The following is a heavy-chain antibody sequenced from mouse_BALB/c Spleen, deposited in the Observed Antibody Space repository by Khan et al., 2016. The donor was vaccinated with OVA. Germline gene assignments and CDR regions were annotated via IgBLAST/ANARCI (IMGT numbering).Heavy chain of an antibody. V-gene: IGHV3-2*02. CDR2: INYSGNT. J-gene: IGHJ3*01. Sequence: EVQLQESGPGLVKPSQSLSLTCTVTGYSITSEYAWNWIRQFPGNKLEWMGYINYSGNTRFNPSLKSRTSITRDTSKNQFFLQLSSVTTEDTATYYCARKDYYDYDPFPYWGQGTRVTVSA. CDR1: GYSITSEYA. CDR3: ARKDYYDYDPFPY. D-gene: IGHD2-4*01.